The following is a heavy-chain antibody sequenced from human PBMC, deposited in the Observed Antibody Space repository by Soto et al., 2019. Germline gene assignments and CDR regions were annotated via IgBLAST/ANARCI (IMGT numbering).Heavy chain of an antibody. V-gene: IGHV3-30*18. D-gene: IGHD3-10*01. J-gene: IGHJ6*02. Sequence: GGSLRLSCAASGFTFSNYGMHWVRQAPGKGLEWVAVISYDGSNKYYADSVKGRFTISRDNSKNTLYLQMNSLRAEDTAVYYCAKDLKRYYYGSGSPSYYYGMDVWGQGTTVTVSS. CDR3: AKDLKRYYYGSGSPSYYYGMDV. CDR1: GFTFSNYG. CDR2: ISYDGSNK.